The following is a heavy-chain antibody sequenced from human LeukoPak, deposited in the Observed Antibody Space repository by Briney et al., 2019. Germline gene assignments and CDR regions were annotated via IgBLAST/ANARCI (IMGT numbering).Heavy chain of an antibody. CDR2: INSDGSST. V-gene: IGHV3-74*01. CDR3: ARDGGAAARGAGAFDI. J-gene: IGHJ3*02. CDR1: GFTFSSYW. Sequence: GGSLRLSCAASGFTFSSYWMHWVRQTPGKGLVWVSRINSDGSSTSYVDSVKGRFTISRDNAKNTLYLQMNSLRAEDTAVYYCARDGGAAARGAGAFDIWGQGTMVTVSS. D-gene: IGHD6-13*01.